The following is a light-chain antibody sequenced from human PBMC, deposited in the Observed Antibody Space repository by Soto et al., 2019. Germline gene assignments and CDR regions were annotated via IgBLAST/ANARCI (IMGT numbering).Light chain of an antibody. CDR1: QAINNY. V-gene: IGKV1-27*01. J-gene: IGKJ4*01. Sequence: DIQMTQSPSSLSASVGDRVTITWRASQAINNYVAWYQQKPGQCPQLLIYAASTLQSGVPSRFSGSGSGTDFTLTISSLQPEDVATYYCQKYDSVLLIFGGGTKVEVK. CDR3: QKYDSVLLI. CDR2: AAS.